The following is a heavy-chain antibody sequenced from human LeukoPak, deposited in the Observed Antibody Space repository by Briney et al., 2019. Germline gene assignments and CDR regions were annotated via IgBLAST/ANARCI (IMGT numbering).Heavy chain of an antibody. CDR1: GFTFSSYS. V-gene: IGHV3-21*01. CDR2: ISSSSSYI. J-gene: IGHJ4*02. CDR3: ARYSSNWYVGD. D-gene: IGHD6-13*01. Sequence: GGSLRLSCAASGFTFSSYSMNWVRQAPGQGLEWVSSISSSSSYIYYAASVKGRFTISRDNAKNSLYLQMTSLRAEDTAVYYCARYSSNWYVGDWGQGTLVTVSS.